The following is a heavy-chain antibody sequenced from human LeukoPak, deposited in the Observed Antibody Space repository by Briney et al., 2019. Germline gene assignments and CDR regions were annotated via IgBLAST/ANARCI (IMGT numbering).Heavy chain of an antibody. CDR2: IGSSGTTI. Sequence: GGSLRLSCAVSGFPFSVYEMNWVRQAPGKGLEWVSNIGSSGTTIYYADSVRGRFSISRDNAKSSLYLQMNSLRAEDTAVYYCALLAVASDFDYWGQGALATVSS. J-gene: IGHJ4*02. V-gene: IGHV3-48*03. D-gene: IGHD6-19*01. CDR3: ALLAVASDFDY. CDR1: GFPFSVYE.